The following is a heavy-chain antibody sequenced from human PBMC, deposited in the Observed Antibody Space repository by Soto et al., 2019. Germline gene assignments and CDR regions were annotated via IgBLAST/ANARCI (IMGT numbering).Heavy chain of an antibody. D-gene: IGHD1-7*01. J-gene: IGHJ5*02. CDR3: ASGKSGTTYRWFYP. Sequence: QVQLVQSGAEVKKPGASVKVSCKASGYTFTSSDINLVLQATGQGLEWMGWMNPNSGNTGYAQKFQGRVTMTRNTFISTSYMELSSLRSEDTAVYYLASGKSGTTYRWFYPWGQGPLVTVSS. V-gene: IGHV1-8*01. CDR2: MNPNSGNT. CDR1: GYTFTSSD.